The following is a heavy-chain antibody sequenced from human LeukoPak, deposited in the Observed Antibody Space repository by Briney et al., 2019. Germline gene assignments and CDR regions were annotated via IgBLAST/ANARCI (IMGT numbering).Heavy chain of an antibody. CDR2: IHDSGRT. CDR1: GGSISRNTW. Sequence: SGTLSLTCAVPGGSISRNTWWSWARQPPGKGLEWIAEIHDSGRTNYNPSLKSRVTISVDKSKNQFSLQLASMTAADTAVYYCAKNGDFCLEYWGRGTLVTVSS. V-gene: IGHV4-4*02. CDR3: AKNGDFCLEY. D-gene: IGHD3-16*01. J-gene: IGHJ4*02.